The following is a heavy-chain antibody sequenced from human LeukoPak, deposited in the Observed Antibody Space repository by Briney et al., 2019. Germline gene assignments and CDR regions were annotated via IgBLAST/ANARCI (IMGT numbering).Heavy chain of an antibody. Sequence: ASVKVSCKASGYTFTSYYIHWVRQAPGQGLEWVGTINPSGGNTNYAQKLQGRVTMTTDTSTSTAYMELRSLRSDDTAVYYCARDLDGAAYIDYWGQGTLVTVSS. CDR3: ARDLDGAAYIDY. CDR1: GYTFTSYY. J-gene: IGHJ4*02. CDR2: INPSGGNT. D-gene: IGHD3-16*01. V-gene: IGHV1-46*01.